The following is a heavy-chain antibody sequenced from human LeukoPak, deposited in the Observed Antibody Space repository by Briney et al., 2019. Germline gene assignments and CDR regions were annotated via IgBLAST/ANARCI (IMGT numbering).Heavy chain of an antibody. CDR2: IYYSGNT. CDR3: ARAFYDFWSGYFYYFDY. D-gene: IGHD3-3*01. Sequence: SETLSLTCAVYGGSFSGYYWSWIRQPPGKGLEWIGNIYYSGNTYYNPSLKSRVTISVDTSKNYFSLKLSSVTAADTAVYYCARAFYDFWSGYFYYFDYWGQGTLVTVSS. V-gene: IGHV4-34*01. J-gene: IGHJ4*02. CDR1: GGSFSGYY.